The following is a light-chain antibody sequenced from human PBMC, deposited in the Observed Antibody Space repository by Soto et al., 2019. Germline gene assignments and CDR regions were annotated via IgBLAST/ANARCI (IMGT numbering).Light chain of an antibody. J-gene: IGKJ1*01. CDR2: RAS. CDR3: QQYNTYPWT. CDR1: QSIGTW. V-gene: IGKV1-5*03. Sequence: DIQMTQSPSTLSASVGDNRVTITCRASQSIGTWLAWYQQKPGRAPKLLIYRASNLEGGVPSRFSGSGSGTEFTLTISSLQPDDFATYYCQQYNTYPWTFGQGTQVEIK.